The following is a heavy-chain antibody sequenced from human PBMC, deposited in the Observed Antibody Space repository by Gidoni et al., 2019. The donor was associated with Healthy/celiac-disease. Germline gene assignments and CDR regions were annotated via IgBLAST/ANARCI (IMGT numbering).Heavy chain of an antibody. J-gene: IGHJ5*02. V-gene: IGHV3-7*04. CDR2: IKQDGSEK. CDR3: ARDLIAVAETGGFDP. Sequence: EVQLVESGGGLVQPGGSLRLSCAASGFTFSSYWMSWVRQAPGKGQEWVANIKQDGSEKYYVDSVKGRFTISRDNAKNSLYLQMNSLRAEDTAVYYCARDLIAVAETGGFDPWGQGTLVTVSS. CDR1: GFTFSSYW. D-gene: IGHD6-19*01.